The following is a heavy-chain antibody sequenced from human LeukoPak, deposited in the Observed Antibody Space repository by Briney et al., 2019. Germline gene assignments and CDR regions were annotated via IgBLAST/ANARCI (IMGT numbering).Heavy chain of an antibody. D-gene: IGHD3-10*01. CDR1: GYSISSGYY. Sequence: SETLSLTCAVSGYSISSGYYWGWIRQPPGKGLEWIGSIYHSGSTYYNPSLKSRVTISVDTSKNQFSLKLSSVTAADTAVYYCARGPLWLGELYFDYWGQGTLVTVSS. CDR2: IYHSGST. CDR3: ARGPLWLGELYFDY. J-gene: IGHJ4*02. V-gene: IGHV4-38-2*01.